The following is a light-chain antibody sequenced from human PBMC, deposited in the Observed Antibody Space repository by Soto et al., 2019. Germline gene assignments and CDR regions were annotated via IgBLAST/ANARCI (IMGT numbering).Light chain of an antibody. CDR2: GAS. Sequence: EIVLTQSPGTLSLSPGERDTLSCRASQSVSSSYLAWYQQKPGQAPRLLIYGASSRPTGIPDRFSGSGSGTDFTLTISRLEPEDFAVYYCQQYGSSTTFGQGTRLEI. V-gene: IGKV3-20*01. CDR1: QSVSSSY. J-gene: IGKJ5*01. CDR3: QQYGSSTT.